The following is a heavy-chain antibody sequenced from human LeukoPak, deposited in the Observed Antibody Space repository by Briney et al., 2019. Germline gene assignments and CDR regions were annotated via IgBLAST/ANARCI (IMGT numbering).Heavy chain of an antibody. D-gene: IGHD3-3*01. V-gene: IGHV1-18*01. CDR2: ISAYNGNT. Sequence: ASVKVSFKASGYTFTSYGISWVRQAPGQGLEWMGWISAYNGNTNYAQKLQGRVTMTTDTSTSTAYMELRSLRSDDTAVYYCAREPNTYYDFWSGYRDYWGQGTLVTVSS. J-gene: IGHJ4*02. CDR3: AREPNTYYDFWSGYRDY. CDR1: GYTFTSYG.